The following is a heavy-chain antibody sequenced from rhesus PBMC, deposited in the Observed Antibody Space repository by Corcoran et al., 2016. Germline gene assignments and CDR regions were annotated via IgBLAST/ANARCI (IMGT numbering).Heavy chain of an antibody. D-gene: IGHD5-24*01. J-gene: IGHJ4*01. CDR2: INGNSGNT. Sequence: QVQLQESGPGLVKPSETLSLTCAVSGASISSYCWNWIRQPPGKGLEGIGEINGNSGNTHTTPSLKSRVTSAKDASKNQFSLKLSSVTAADTAVYYCARAGNSGYSFDYWGQGVLVTVSS. CDR3: ARAGNSGYSFDY. CDR1: GASISSYC. V-gene: IGHV4-80*01.